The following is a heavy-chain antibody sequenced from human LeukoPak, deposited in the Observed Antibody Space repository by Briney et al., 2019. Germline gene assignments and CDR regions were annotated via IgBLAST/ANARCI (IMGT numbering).Heavy chain of an antibody. CDR2: FGPEDGET. D-gene: IGHD2-21*01. V-gene: IGHV1-24*01. CDR1: GYTLTELS. CDR3: ATLPTYSDAFDI. Sequence: ASVKVSCKVSGYTLTELSMHWVRQAPGKGLEWMGGFGPEDGETIYAQKFQGRVTMTEDTSTDTAYMELSSLRSEDTAVYYCATLPTYSDAFDIWGQGTMVTVSS. J-gene: IGHJ3*02.